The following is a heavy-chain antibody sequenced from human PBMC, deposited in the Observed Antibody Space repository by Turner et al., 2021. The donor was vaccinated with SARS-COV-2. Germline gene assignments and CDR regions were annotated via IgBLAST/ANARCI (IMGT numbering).Heavy chain of an antibody. D-gene: IGHD2-21*02. V-gene: IGHV1-24*01. J-gene: IGHJ4*02. CDR2: FDPEDAET. CDR1: VYTLTELS. Sequence: QVQLVQSGAEVKKPGASVKVSCKVSVYTLTELSMHWVRQAPGKGLEWMGCFDPEDAETIYEQKFQGRVTMTEDTSTDTAYMELSSLRSEDTAVYYCATGYAYCGGDCSIHYWGQGTLVTVSS. CDR3: ATGYAYCGGDCSIHY.